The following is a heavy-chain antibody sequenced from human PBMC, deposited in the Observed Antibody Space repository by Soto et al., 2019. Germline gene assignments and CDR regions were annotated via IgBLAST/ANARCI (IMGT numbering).Heavy chain of an antibody. V-gene: IGHV3-11*06. J-gene: IGHJ4*02. D-gene: IGHD3-16*01. CDR1: GFTFSDYY. CDR3: ARVGPFGYLLDY. CDR2: ISSSSSYT. Sequence: GGSLRLSCAASGFTFSDYYMSWIRQAPGKGLEWVSYISSSSSYTNYADSVKGRFTISRDNAKNSLYLQMNSLRAEDTAVYYCARVGPFGYLLDYWGQGTLVTVSS.